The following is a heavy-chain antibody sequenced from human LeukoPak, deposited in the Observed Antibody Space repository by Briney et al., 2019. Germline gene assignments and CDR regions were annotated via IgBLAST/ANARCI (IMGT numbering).Heavy chain of an antibody. CDR1: GGAFSDYA. D-gene: IGHD1-1*01. Sequence: SVKVSCKASGGAFSDYAITSVRQAPGQGLECIGRIIPFVDIPYYAQEFQGRVTITADKSTSTVYMELSSLKSEDTAVYYCASALVGKQLHPSEWGQGTLVTVSS. J-gene: IGHJ4*02. CDR2: IIPFVDIP. CDR3: ASALVGKQLHPSE. V-gene: IGHV1-69*04.